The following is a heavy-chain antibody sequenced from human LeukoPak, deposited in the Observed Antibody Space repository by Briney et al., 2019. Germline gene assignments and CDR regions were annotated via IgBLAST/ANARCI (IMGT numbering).Heavy chain of an antibody. D-gene: IGHD3-10*01. Sequence: SVKVSCKASGGTFSSYAISWVRQAPGQGFEWMGGIIPIFGTANYAQKFQGRVTITADESTSTAYMELSSLRSEDTAVYYCAKTMVRGVIISYGMDVWGKGTTVTVSS. J-gene: IGHJ6*04. V-gene: IGHV1-69*13. CDR1: GGTFSSYA. CDR2: IIPIFGTA. CDR3: AKTMVRGVIISYGMDV.